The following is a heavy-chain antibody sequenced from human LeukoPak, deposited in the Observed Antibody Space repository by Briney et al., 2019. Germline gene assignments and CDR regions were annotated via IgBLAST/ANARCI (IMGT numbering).Heavy chain of an antibody. CDR1: GFIFSSYE. V-gene: IGHV3-48*03. J-gene: IGHJ4*02. CDR3: ARDLSGTYMVDY. D-gene: IGHD1-26*01. CDR2: ISSGGSII. Sequence: PGGSLRLSCAASGFIFSSYETSWVRQAPGKGLEWVSYISSGGSIIYYADSVRGRFTISRDNAKNSLYLQMNSLRAEDTAVYYCARDLSGTYMVDYWGQGTLVTVSS.